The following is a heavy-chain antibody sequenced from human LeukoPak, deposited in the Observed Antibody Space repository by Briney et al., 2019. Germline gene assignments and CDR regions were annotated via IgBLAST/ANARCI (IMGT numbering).Heavy chain of an antibody. Sequence: GGSLTLSCAPSGFTLRVYAMHWVRHTPGRGGGGGAVIWSEENKKHYADSVKGRFTISRDNSKNTVYLQINSLRVEDTALYYCARGAEFWDAQPDYYNGVDVWGQGTTVTVSS. V-gene: IGHV3-33*01. CDR1: GFTLRVYA. D-gene: IGHD3-3*01. J-gene: IGHJ6*02. CDR3: ARGAEFWDAQPDYYNGVDV. CDR2: IWSEENKK.